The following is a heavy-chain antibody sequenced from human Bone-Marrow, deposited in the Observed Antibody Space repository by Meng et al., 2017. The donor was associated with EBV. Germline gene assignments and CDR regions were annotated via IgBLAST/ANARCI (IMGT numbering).Heavy chain of an antibody. V-gene: IGHV1-69*01. Sequence: QVQLVQSGAGVKKPGPSVMVSCKTSGGTFRSDAISWVRQAPEQGLVWMGGLIPMTGVAHYAQKFQDRVSIIADESTSTHYLELSSLRSEDTAIYFCASESGRGFTPDYWGQGTLVTVSS. CDR1: GGTFRSDA. CDR2: LIPMTGVA. J-gene: IGHJ4*02. D-gene: IGHD3-10*01. CDR3: ASESGRGFTPDY.